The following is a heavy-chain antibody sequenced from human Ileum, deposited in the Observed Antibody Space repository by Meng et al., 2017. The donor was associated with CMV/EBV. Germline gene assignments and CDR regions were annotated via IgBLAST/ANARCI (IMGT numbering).Heavy chain of an antibody. V-gene: IGHV4-4*07. D-gene: IGHD2-2*01. Sequence: QALLQESGPVLVKPSETLSLTCTVSGGSISGYYWSWIRQPATKGLEWIGRVYSSGSTDYNPSLQSRVTMSVDTSKNQFSLKLSSVTAADTAVYYCARGSSSWAFDYWGQGTLVTVPS. CDR1: GGSISGYY. J-gene: IGHJ4*02. CDR3: ARGSSSWAFDY. CDR2: VYSSGST.